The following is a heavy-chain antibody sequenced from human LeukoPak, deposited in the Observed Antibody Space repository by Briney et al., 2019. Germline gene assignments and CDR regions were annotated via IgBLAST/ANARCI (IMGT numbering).Heavy chain of an antibody. D-gene: IGHD3-10*01. CDR1: GFTFSSYA. V-gene: IGHV3-30*04. CDR3: ARGSTMVRGRYYYGMDV. J-gene: IGHJ6*02. CDR2: ISYDGSNK. Sequence: GGSLRLSCAASGFTFSSYAMHWVRQAPGKGLEWVAVISYDGSNKYYADSVKGRFTISRDNSKNTLYLQMNGLRAEDTAVYYCARGSTMVRGRYYYGMDVWGQGTTVTVSS.